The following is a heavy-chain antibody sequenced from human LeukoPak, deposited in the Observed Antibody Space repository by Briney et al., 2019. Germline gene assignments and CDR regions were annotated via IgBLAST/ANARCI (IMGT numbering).Heavy chain of an antibody. CDR1: GFTFSNYE. Sequence: GGSLRLSCAASGFTFSNYEMNWVRQAPGKGLEWVSSISSSSSYIYYADSVKGRFTISRDDAKNLLYLDMNSLRAEDTAVYYCARGHTAVTRHFDFWGQGTLVTVSS. CDR2: ISSSSSYI. J-gene: IGHJ4*02. D-gene: IGHD4-17*01. CDR3: ARGHTAVTRHFDF. V-gene: IGHV3-21*01.